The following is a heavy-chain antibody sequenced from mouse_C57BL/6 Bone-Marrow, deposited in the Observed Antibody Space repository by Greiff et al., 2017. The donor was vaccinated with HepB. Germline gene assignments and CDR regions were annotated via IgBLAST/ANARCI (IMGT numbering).Heavy chain of an antibody. CDR3: ATYYGSPWYFDV. V-gene: IGHV1-50*01. J-gene: IGHJ1*03. CDR1: GYTFTSYW. D-gene: IGHD1-1*01. CDR2: IDPSDSYT. Sequence: QVQLQQPGAELVKPGASVKLSYKASGYTFTSYWMQWVKQRPGQGLEWIGEIDPSDSYTNYNQKFKGKATLTVDTSSSTAYMQLSSLTSEDSAVYYCATYYGSPWYFDVWGTGTTVTVSS.